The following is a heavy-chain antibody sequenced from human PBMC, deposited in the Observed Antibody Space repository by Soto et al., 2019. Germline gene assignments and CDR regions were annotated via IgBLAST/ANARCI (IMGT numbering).Heavy chain of an antibody. V-gene: IGHV3-23*01. Sequence: GGSLRLSCAASGFTFSSYAMSWVRQAPGKGLEWVSAISGSGGSTYYADSVKGRFTISRDNSKNTLYLQMNSLRAEDTAVYYCAKDWGRTDIVVVPAAIKGWFDPWGQGTLVTVSS. CDR3: AKDWGRTDIVVVPAAIKGWFDP. CDR1: GFTFSSYA. D-gene: IGHD2-2*01. CDR2: ISGSGGST. J-gene: IGHJ5*02.